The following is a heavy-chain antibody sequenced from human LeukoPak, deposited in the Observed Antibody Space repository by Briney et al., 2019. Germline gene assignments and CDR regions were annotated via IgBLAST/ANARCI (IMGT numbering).Heavy chain of an antibody. Sequence: PSATLSLTCTVSGGSISSYYWSWIRQPAGKGLEWIGRIYTSGSTNYNASLKSRVSMSVDTSKNQFSLKLSSVTAADTAVFYCARENSGSYREFDYWGQGTLVTVSS. CDR1: GGSISSYY. D-gene: IGHD1-26*01. J-gene: IGHJ4*02. CDR2: IYTSGST. V-gene: IGHV4-4*07. CDR3: ARENSGSYREFDY.